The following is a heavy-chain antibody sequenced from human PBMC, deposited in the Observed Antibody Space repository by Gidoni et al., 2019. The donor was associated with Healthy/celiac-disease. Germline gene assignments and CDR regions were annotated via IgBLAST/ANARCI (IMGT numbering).Heavy chain of an antibody. Sequence: EVQLVESGGGLVKPGGSLRLSCAASGFTFSSYTMNWVRQASGKGLEWVSSISSSSSYIYYADSVKGRFTISRDNAKNSLYLQMNSLRAEDTAVYYCARPDLIAAAVFLGAYWYFDLWGRGTLVTVSS. CDR3: ARPDLIAAAVFLGAYWYFDL. D-gene: IGHD6-13*01. V-gene: IGHV3-21*01. J-gene: IGHJ2*01. CDR2: ISSSSSYI. CDR1: GFTFSSYT.